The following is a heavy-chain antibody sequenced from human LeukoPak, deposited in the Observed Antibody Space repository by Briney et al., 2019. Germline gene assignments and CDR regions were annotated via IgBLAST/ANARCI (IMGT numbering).Heavy chain of an antibody. CDR3: ARDYGYSYGSLDASDI. CDR1: GFTFSSYA. CDR2: ISYDGSNK. J-gene: IGHJ3*02. Sequence: PGGSLRLSCAASGFTFSSYAMHWVRQAPGKGLEWVAVISYDGSNKYYADSVKGRFTISRDNSKNTLYLQMNSLRAEDTAVYYCARDYGYSYGSLDASDIWGQGTMVTVSS. V-gene: IGHV3-30-3*01. D-gene: IGHD5-18*01.